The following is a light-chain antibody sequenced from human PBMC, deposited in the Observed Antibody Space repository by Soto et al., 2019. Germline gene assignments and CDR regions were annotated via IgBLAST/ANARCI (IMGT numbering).Light chain of an antibody. J-gene: IGKJ1*01. V-gene: IGKV3-20*01. CDR3: QQYVRSVWT. CDR1: PSVSSSY. Sequence: EDVLSQSPGTLSLSPGERATLSCRASPSVSSSYLGWYQQKPGQAPRLLIFGASRRASDIPDRFTGSRSGTEFTLTISRLEPEDFGVYYCQQYVRSVWTFGQGTKVEIK. CDR2: GAS.